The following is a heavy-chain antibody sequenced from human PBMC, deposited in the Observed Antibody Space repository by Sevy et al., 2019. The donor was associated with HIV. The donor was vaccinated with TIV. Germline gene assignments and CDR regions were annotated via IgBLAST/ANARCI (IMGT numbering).Heavy chain of an antibody. CDR2: ISSSSDSSRTL. D-gene: IGHD6-19*01. CDR3: ARPDLSGWYFDF. CDR1: GFTFSSYS. J-gene: IGHJ4*01. V-gene: IGHV3-48*01. Sequence: GGSLRLSCVASGFTFSSYSMNWVRQAPGKGLEWVSYISSSSDSSRTLYYADSVKGRFSISRDNAKNSVHQQMTSLRVEDTAVYYCARPDLSGWYFDFWGHGTLVTVSS.